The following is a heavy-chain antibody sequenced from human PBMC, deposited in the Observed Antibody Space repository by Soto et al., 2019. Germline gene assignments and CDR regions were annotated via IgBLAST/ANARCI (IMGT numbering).Heavy chain of an antibody. Sequence: GGSLRLSCAASGFTFDDYAMHWVRQAPGKGLEWVSGISWNSGSIGYADSVKGRFTISRDNAKNSLYLQMNSLRAEDTALYYCAKDISDYVIQYAFDIWGQGTMVTVSS. D-gene: IGHD4-17*01. CDR1: GFTFDDYA. CDR3: AKDISDYVIQYAFDI. V-gene: IGHV3-9*01. J-gene: IGHJ3*02. CDR2: ISWNSGSI.